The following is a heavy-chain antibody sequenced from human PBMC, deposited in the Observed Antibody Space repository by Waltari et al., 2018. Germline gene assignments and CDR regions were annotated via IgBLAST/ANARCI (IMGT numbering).Heavy chain of an antibody. CDR1: GFTFSSYA. V-gene: IGHV3-30-3*01. J-gene: IGHJ3*02. D-gene: IGHD3-3*01. Sequence: QVQLVESGGGVVQPGRSLRLSCAASGFTFSSYAMHWVRQAPGKGLEWVAVISYDGSNKYYADSVKGRFTISRDNPKNTLYLQMNSLRAEDTAVYYCARDWAIFGVDAGAFDIWGQGTMVTVSS. CDR2: ISYDGSNK. CDR3: ARDWAIFGVDAGAFDI.